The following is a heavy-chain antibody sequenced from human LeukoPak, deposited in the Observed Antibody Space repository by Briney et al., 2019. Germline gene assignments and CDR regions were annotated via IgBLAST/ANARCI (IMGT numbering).Heavy chain of an antibody. Sequence: PSQTLSLTCAVSGGSISSGGYSWSWIRQPPGKGLEWIGYIYHSGSTYYNPSLKSRVTISVDRSKNQFPLKLSSVTAADTAVYYCARGDCSSTSCYALSWFDPWGQGTLVTVSS. J-gene: IGHJ5*02. D-gene: IGHD2-2*01. CDR2: IYHSGST. CDR3: ARGDCSSTSCYALSWFDP. CDR1: GGSISSGGYS. V-gene: IGHV4-30-2*01.